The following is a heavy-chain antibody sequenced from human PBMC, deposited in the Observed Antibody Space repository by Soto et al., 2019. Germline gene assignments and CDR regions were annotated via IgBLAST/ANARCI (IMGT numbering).Heavy chain of an antibody. V-gene: IGHV3-23*01. CDR2: LSATDVGT. CDR1: GFTLRNYA. CDR3: AKAKNDYNWDNRPPFDY. Sequence: GGSLRLSCEASGFTLRNYAMTWIRQAPGKGLEWVSLLSATDVGTYYSASVMTRFTIPTDQSRNTVYLQMDSLRADDTAIYYCAKAKNDYNWDNRPPFDYWGQGTLVTVSS. D-gene: IGHD1-20*01. J-gene: IGHJ4*02.